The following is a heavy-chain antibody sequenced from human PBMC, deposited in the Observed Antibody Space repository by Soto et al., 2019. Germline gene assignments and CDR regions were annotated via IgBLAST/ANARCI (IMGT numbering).Heavy chain of an antibody. V-gene: IGHV1-69*02. D-gene: IGHD4-17*01. J-gene: IGHJ4*02. CDR1: GGTFSDYT. Sequence: QVQLVQSGAEVKKPGSSVKVSCQTSGGTFSDYTISWVRQAPGHGLEWLGRIIPLIDVTKYAQTFQGRVAITADKSTYIVYMELSGLTSDDTAVYYCARIVDYDGNFDYWGQGTLVTVSS. CDR3: ARIVDYDGNFDY. CDR2: IIPLIDVT.